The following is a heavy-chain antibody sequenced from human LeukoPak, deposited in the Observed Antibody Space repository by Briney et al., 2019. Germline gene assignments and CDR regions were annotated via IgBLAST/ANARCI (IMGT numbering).Heavy chain of an antibody. CDR3: ARLGYCSSTSCLRDAFDI. CDR2: FSAYNGNT. V-gene: IGHV1-18*01. J-gene: IGHJ3*02. D-gene: IGHD2-2*01. CDR1: GYTFTSYG. Sequence: ASVKVSCKASGYTFTSYGISWVRQAPGQGLEWMGWFSAYNGNTNYAQKLQGRVTMTTDTSTSTAYMELRSLRSDDTAVYYCARLGYCSSTSCLRDAFDIWGQGTMVTVSS.